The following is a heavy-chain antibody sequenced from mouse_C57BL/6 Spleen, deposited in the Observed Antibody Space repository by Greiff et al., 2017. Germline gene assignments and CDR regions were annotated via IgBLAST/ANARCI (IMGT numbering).Heavy chain of an antibody. CDR1: GYTFTSYG. D-gene: IGHD4-1*01. Sequence: QVQLQQSGAELARPGASVKLSCKASGYTFTSYGISWVKQRTGQGLEWIGEIYPRSGNTYYNEKFKGKATLTADKSSSTAYMELRSLTSEDSAVYFCARDGLGRNWGQGTLVTVSA. CDR3: ARDGLGRN. V-gene: IGHV1-81*01. J-gene: IGHJ3*01. CDR2: IYPRSGNT.